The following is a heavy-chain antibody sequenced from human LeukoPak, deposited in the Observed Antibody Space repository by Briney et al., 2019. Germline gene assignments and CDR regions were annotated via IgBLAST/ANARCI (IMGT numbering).Heavy chain of an antibody. Sequence: SQTLSLTCTVSGVSISSGGYYWTWIRQPPGEALEWIGHIYHSGNTYYNPSLMSRIVLSVDTSKSQFSLKVTSVTAADTALYYCARVRKLPLEWDLIDFWGQGTLVTVSS. D-gene: IGHD1-1*01. CDR3: ARVRKLPLEWDLIDF. CDR2: IYHSGNT. CDR1: GVSISSGGYY. J-gene: IGHJ4*02. V-gene: IGHV4-31*03.